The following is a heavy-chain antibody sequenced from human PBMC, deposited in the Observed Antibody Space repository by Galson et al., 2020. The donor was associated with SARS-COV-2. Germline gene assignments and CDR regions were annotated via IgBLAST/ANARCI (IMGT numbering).Heavy chain of an antibody. J-gene: IGHJ4*02. V-gene: IGHV3-11*01. CDR2: ISSNGKNI. CDR1: GFTFSDYY. D-gene: IGHD3-22*01. CDR3: ARGQFYYDNSGYGKFDY. Sequence: GGSLRLSCAASGFTFSDYYMSWIRQAPGKGLECVSYISSNGKNIYYADSVKGRFSISRDNARDSLSLQMNSLRAEDTAVYYCARGQFYYDNSGYGKFDYWGQGTLVTASS.